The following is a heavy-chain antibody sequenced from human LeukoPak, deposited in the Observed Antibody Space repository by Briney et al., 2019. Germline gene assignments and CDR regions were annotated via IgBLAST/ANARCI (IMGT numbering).Heavy chain of an antibody. V-gene: IGHV1-8*01. CDR1: GYTFTSYD. D-gene: IGHD6-19*01. J-gene: IGHJ4*02. CDR2: MNPNSCNT. Sequence: ASVKVSCKASGYTFTSYDIIWVRPATPQGLEWMGWMNPNSCNTGYAQKLQGRVTMTRNTPISTAYMELSSLRSEDTAVYYCARGRSKKQWLVQEFGYWGQGTLVTVSS. CDR3: ARGRSKKQWLVQEFGY.